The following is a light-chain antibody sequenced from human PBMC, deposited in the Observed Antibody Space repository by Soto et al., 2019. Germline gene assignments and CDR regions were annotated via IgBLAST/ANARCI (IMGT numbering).Light chain of an antibody. J-gene: IGLJ1*01. CDR1: SSNIGSNS. V-gene: IGLV1-44*01. Sequence: QSVLTQPPSASGTPGQRVTISCSGSSSNIGSNSVNWYQPLPGTAPKLLIYSNDRRPSGVPDRFSGSKSGTSASLAISGLQSEDEADYYCAACDDSLNGYVFGTGTNLTVL. CDR3: AACDDSLNGYV. CDR2: SND.